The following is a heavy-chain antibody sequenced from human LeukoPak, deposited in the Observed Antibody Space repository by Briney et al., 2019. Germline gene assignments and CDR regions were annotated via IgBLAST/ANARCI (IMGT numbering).Heavy chain of an antibody. CDR3: AREDVDTAYNWFDP. CDR2: IFTSGTT. CDR1: GFAVSNNY. Sequence: PGGSLRLSCAASGFAVSNNYMSWVRQAPGKGLQWVSVIFTSGTTYYADSVQGRFTISRDNSKNTLYLQMNSLRAEDTAVYYCAREDVDTAYNWFDPWGQGTLVTVSS. V-gene: IGHV3-66*01. J-gene: IGHJ5*02. D-gene: IGHD5-18*01.